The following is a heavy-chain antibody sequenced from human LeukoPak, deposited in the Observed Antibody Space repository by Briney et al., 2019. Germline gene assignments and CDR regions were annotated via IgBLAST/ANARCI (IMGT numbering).Heavy chain of an antibody. V-gene: IGHV4-39*01. Sequence: PSETLSLTCTVSGGSISSSSYSWGWIRQPPGKGLEWIGSIYYSGSTYYNPSLKSRVTISVDTSKNQFSLKLSSVTAADTAVYYCANGDYEPPFDYWGQGTLVTVSS. CDR3: ANGDYEPPFDY. J-gene: IGHJ4*02. CDR2: IYYSGST. CDR1: GGSISSSSYS. D-gene: IGHD4-17*01.